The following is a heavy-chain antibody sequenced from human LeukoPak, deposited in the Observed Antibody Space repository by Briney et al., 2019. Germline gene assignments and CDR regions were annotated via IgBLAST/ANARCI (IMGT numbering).Heavy chain of an antibody. Sequence: ASVKVSCKASGYTFTSYGISWVRQAPGQGLEWMGWISAYNANTNYARKLQGRVTMTTDTSTSTAYMELRSLRSDDTAVYYCARGVLAAAGARHPFDPWGQGTLVTVSS. D-gene: IGHD6-13*01. V-gene: IGHV1-18*01. CDR3: ARGVLAAAGARHPFDP. J-gene: IGHJ5*02. CDR2: ISAYNANT. CDR1: GYTFTSYG.